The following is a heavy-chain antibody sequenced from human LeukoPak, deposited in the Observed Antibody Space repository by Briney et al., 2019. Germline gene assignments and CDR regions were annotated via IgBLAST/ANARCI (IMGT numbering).Heavy chain of an antibody. CDR1: GGSINNYY. CDR3: ARGTDFQH. CDR2: IYHSGST. Sequence: PSETLSLTCTVSGGSINNYYWSWIRRPPGQGLEWIGYIYHSGSTNYNPSLKSRVTISVDTSKSQFSLKLNSLTAADTAVYYCARGTDFQHWGQGTLVTVSS. J-gene: IGHJ1*01. V-gene: IGHV4-59*08.